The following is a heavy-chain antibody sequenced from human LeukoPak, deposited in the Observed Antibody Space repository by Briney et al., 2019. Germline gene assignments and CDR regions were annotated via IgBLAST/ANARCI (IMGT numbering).Heavy chain of an antibody. V-gene: IGHV4-39*07. Sequence: SETLSLTCTVSGGSISSSSYYWGWIRQPPGKGLEWIGSIYYSGSTYYNPSLKSRVTISVDTSKNQFSLKLSSVTAADTAVYYCARPYYDGNWGAFDIWGQGTMVTVSS. CDR3: ARPYYDGNWGAFDI. J-gene: IGHJ3*02. CDR2: IYYSGST. CDR1: GGSISSSSYY. D-gene: IGHD3-3*01.